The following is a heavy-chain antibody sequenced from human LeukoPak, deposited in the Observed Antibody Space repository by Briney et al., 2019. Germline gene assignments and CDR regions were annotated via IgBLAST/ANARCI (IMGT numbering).Heavy chain of an antibody. CDR3: ARDPVAYCGGDCPFDP. D-gene: IGHD2-21*02. V-gene: IGHV3-33*01. CDR2: IWYDGSNK. CDR1: GFTFSSYG. Sequence: PGRSLRLSCAASGFTFSSYGMHWVRQAPGKGLEWVAVIWYDGSNKYYADSVKGRFTISRDNSKNTPYLQMNSLRAEDTAVYYCARDPVAYCGGDCPFDPWGQGTLVTVSS. J-gene: IGHJ5*02.